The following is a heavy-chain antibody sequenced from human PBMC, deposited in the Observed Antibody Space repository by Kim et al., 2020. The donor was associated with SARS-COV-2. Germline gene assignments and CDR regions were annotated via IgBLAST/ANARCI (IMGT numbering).Heavy chain of an antibody. CDR1: GFTFSSYG. V-gene: IGHV3-30*18. D-gene: IGHD3-9*01. Sequence: GGSLRLSCAASGFTFSSYGMHWVRQAPGKGLEWVAVISYDGSNKYYADSVKGRFTISRDNSKNTLYLQMNSLRAEDTAVYYCAKEDILTGYDYWGQGTLVTVSS. CDR3: AKEDILTGYDY. J-gene: IGHJ4*02. CDR2: ISYDGSNK.